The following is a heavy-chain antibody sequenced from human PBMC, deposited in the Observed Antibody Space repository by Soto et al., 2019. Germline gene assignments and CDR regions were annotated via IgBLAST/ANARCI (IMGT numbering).Heavy chain of an antibody. CDR1: GFTFSSYA. CDR2: ISVSGDST. D-gene: IGHD1-20*01. CDR3: VRYNWDDKNFDY. V-gene: IGHV3-23*01. Sequence: PGGSLRLSCGASGFTFSSYAISWVRQAPGKGLEWVPTISVSGDSTYYADSVKGRFTISRDNSKNTLSLQMNSLRAEDTAIYYCVRYNWDDKNFDYWGQGTLVTVSS. J-gene: IGHJ4*02.